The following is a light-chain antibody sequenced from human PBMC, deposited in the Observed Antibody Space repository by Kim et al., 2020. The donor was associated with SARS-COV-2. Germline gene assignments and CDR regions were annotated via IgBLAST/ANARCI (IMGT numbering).Light chain of an antibody. CDR1: QSVSSY. CDR3: QQRSNWIT. Sequence: SLSPGERATHSGRASQSVSSYLARYQQKPGQAPRLLIYDASNRATGIPARFSGSGPGTDFTLTISSLEPEDFAVYYCQQRSNWITFGQGTRLEIK. V-gene: IGKV3D-11*02. CDR2: DAS. J-gene: IGKJ5*01.